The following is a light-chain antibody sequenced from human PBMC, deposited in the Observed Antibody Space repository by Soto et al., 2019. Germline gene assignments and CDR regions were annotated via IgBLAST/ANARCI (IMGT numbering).Light chain of an antibody. CDR1: QSVSSY. V-gene: IGKV3-11*01. J-gene: IGKJ1*01. CDR2: DAS. Sequence: EIVLTQSPATLSLSPGERATLSCRASQSVSSYLAWYQQKPGQAPRLLIYDASNRATGIPARFSGSGSGTDFTLTISSLEPEDFAVYYCQQYGSSGRTFGQGTKV. CDR3: QQYGSSGRT.